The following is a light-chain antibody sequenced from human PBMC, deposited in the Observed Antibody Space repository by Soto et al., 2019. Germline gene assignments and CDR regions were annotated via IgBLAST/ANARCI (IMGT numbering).Light chain of an antibody. J-gene: IGKJ2*01. CDR3: QQYENLPYT. CDR2: DTS. Sequence: DIQLTQSPPSLSASVGDRVSITCQASLDISNYLNWYQHKPGRAPKLLIYDTSNLETGVPSRFGRRASGTNLFFVITDLQHEDVATYHCQQYENLPYTFGQGNKLKI. CDR1: LDISNY. V-gene: IGKV1-33*01.